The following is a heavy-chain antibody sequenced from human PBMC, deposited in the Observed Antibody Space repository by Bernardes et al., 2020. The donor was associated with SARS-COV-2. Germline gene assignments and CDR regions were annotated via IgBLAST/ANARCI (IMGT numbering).Heavy chain of an antibody. V-gene: IGHV3-7*03. CDR1: GFTFSSDW. J-gene: IGHJ4*02. Sequence: GGSLRLSRAASGFTFSSDWMSWVRQAPGKGLEWVANIKQDGSERNYVDSVRGRFTISRDNAKNSLFLQLDSLRAEDTAVYYCATDRGHGWFDCWGQGTLVTVSS. D-gene: IGHD5-12*01. CDR3: ATDRGHGWFDC. CDR2: IKQDGSER.